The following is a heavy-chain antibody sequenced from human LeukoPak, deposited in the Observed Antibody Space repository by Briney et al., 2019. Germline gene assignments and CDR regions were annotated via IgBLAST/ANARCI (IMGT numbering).Heavy chain of an antibody. J-gene: IGHJ4*02. CDR2: INPNSGGT. V-gene: IGHV1-2*04. Sequence: ASVKVSCKASGYTFTGYYMHWVRQAPGQGLGWMGWINPNSGGTNYAQKFQGWVTMTRDTSISTAYMELSRLRSDDTAVYYCARGRGYSGYDFYYWGQGTLVTVSS. D-gene: IGHD5-12*01. CDR1: GYTFTGYY. CDR3: ARGRGYSGYDFYY.